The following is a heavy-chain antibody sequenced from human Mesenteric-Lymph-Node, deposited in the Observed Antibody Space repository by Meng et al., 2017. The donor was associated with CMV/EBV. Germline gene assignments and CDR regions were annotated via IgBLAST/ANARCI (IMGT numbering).Heavy chain of an antibody. J-gene: IGHJ5*02. V-gene: IGHV4-39*01. D-gene: IGHD3-10*01. CDR2: IYYSGST. Sequence: QLQLPESGPGLVKPSETLFLTCTVSGGSISSSSYYWGWIRQPPGKGLEWIGSIYYSGSTYYNPSLKSRVTISVDTSKNQFSLKLSSVTAADTAVYYCARPHYYGSGSSPWFDPWGQGTLVTVSS. CDR3: ARPHYYGSGSSPWFDP. CDR1: GGSISSSSYY.